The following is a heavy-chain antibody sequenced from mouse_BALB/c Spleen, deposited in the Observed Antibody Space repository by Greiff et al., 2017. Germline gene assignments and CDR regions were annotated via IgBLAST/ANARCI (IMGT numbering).Heavy chain of an antibody. CDR3: ARQEWGYDDFPSFDY. Sequence: DVMLVESGGDLVKPGGSLKLSCAASGFTFSSYGMSWVRQTPDKRLEWVATISSGGSYTYYPDSVKGRFTISRDNAKNTLYLQMSSLKSEDTAMYYCARQEWGYDDFPSFDYWGQGTTPTVSS. CDR1: GFTFSSYG. J-gene: IGHJ2*01. D-gene: IGHD2-2*01. V-gene: IGHV5-6*02. CDR2: ISSGGSYT.